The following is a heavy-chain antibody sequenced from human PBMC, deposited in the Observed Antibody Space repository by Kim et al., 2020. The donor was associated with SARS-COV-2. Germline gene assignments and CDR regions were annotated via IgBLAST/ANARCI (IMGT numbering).Heavy chain of an antibody. Sequence: TNYAQKLQGRGTMTTDTATSTAYMELRSLRSDDTDVYYCARDQWQQLVDYWGQGTLVTVSS. CDR3: ARDQWQQLVDY. CDR2: T. D-gene: IGHD6-13*01. J-gene: IGHJ4*02. V-gene: IGHV1-18*01.